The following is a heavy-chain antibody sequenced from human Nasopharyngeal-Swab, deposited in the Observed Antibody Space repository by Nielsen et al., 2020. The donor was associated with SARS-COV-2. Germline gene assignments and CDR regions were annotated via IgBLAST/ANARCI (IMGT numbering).Heavy chain of an antibody. CDR3: ARNLDGYDVRTAN. J-gene: IGHJ4*02. V-gene: IGHV3-30*03. Sequence: WIRQPPGKGLEWLAVISYDGYNEKYADSAKGRFTISRDNSKSTLYLQINSLRAEDTAVYYCARNLDGYDVRTANWGQGTLVTVSS. CDR2: ISYDGYNE. D-gene: IGHD5-18*01.